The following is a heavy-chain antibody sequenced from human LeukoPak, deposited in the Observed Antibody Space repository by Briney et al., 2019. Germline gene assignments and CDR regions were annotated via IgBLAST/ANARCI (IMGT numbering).Heavy chain of an antibody. D-gene: IGHD1-14*01. Sequence: PGGSLRLSCAASGFTFSRYAMNWVRQAPRKGLEWVSSISSSGTYINYADSVKGRFTLSRHNAKYSLSLQMNSLRAEDTAVYSCGRVSESEWYFDLWGRGTLVTVSS. J-gene: IGHJ2*01. CDR1: GFTFSRYA. CDR3: GRVSESEWYFDL. CDR2: ISSSGTYI. V-gene: IGHV3-21*01.